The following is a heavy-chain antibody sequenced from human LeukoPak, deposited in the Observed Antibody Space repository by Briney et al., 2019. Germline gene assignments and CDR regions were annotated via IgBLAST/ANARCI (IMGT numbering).Heavy chain of an antibody. Sequence: GGSLRLSCAASGFTFSSYAMHWVRQAPGKGLEWVAVISYEGSNKYYADSVKGRFTISRDNSKNTLYLQMNSLRAEDTAVYYCASIDCSSTSCYGGIQYFQHWGQGTLVTVSS. CDR1: GFTFSSYA. V-gene: IGHV3-30-3*01. D-gene: IGHD2-2*01. CDR2: ISYEGSNK. J-gene: IGHJ1*01. CDR3: ASIDCSSTSCYGGIQYFQH.